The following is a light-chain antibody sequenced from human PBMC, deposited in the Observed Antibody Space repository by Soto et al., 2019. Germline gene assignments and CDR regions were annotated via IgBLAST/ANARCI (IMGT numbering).Light chain of an antibody. J-gene: IGLJ1*01. CDR3: ASFRSGTILV. CDR1: KNDIGVYDF. V-gene: IGLV2-8*01. CDR2: EVV. Sequence: LTQPPSASGSPGQSVTISCTGTKNDIGVYDFVSWYQHHPGKAPRLIIYEVVQRPSGVPDRFSGSKSGNTASLTVSGLQAADEADYFCASFRSGTILVFGLGTKVTVL.